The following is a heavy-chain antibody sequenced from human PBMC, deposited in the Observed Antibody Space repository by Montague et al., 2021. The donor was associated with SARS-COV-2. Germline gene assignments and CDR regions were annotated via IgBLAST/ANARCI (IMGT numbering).Heavy chain of an antibody. D-gene: IGHD3-3*01. CDR2: IYYSGST. CDR1: GGSISSYY. J-gene: IGHJ6*02. V-gene: IGHV4-59*01. Sequence: SETLSLTCTVSGGSISSYYWGWIRQPPGKGLEWIGYIYYSGSTNYNPSLKSRVTISVDTSKNQFFLKLSSVAAADTAVYYCARGVSYYDFWSGYDYGMDVWGQGTTVTVSS. CDR3: ARGVSYYDFWSGYDYGMDV.